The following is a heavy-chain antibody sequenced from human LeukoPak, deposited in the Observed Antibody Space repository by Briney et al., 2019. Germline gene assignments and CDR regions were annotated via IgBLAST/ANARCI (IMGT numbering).Heavy chain of an antibody. J-gene: IGHJ4*02. Sequence: EPSETLSLTCTVSGGSISSYYWSWIRQPPGKGLEWIGYIYYSGSTNYNPSLKSRVTISVDTSKNQFSLKLSSVTAADTAVYYCARGRRICSSTSCYGYYFDYWGQGTLVTVSS. D-gene: IGHD2-2*01. CDR2: IYYSGST. CDR1: GGSISSYY. V-gene: IGHV4-59*12. CDR3: ARGRRICSSTSCYGYYFDY.